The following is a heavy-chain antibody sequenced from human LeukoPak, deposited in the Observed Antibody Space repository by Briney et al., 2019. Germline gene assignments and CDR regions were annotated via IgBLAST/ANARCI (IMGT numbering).Heavy chain of an antibody. D-gene: IGHD5-24*01. CDR3: ARDPDGYKFFGY. Sequence: SEPLVLTCTVSGGSISGSFWHWIRQPPGKGLEWMGYVFDRGTTAYNPSLKRRVTMSLDTSKSQFSLNLSSVTAADTAVYFCARDPDGYKFFGYWGRGSPVTVSS. CDR1: GGSISGSF. J-gene: IGHJ4*02. V-gene: IGHV4-59*01. CDR2: VFDRGTT.